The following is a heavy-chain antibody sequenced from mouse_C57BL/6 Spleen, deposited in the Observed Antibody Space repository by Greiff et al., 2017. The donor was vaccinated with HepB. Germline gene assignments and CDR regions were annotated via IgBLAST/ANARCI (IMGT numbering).Heavy chain of an antibody. CDR1: GFTFSDYY. CDR3: ARDGYYGSSLYYAMDY. Sequence: EVKLVESEGGLVQPGSSMKLSCTASGFTFSDYYMAWVRQVPEKGLEWVANINYDGSSTYYLDSLKSRFIISRDNAKNILYLQMSSLKSEDTATYYCARDGYYGSSLYYAMDYWGQGTSVTVSS. D-gene: IGHD1-1*01. CDR2: INYDGSST. V-gene: IGHV5-16*01. J-gene: IGHJ4*01.